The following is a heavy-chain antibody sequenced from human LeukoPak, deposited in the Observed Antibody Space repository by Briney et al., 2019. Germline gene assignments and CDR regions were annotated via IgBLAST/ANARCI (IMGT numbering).Heavy chain of an antibody. CDR2: TSASGGTT. Sequence: PGGSLRLSCAASGFTFSSYAMTWVRQVPGKGLEWVSGTSASGGTTYYADSVKGRFTISRDNAKNSLYLQMNSLRAEDTAVYYCARGGAAAGVQPSYGMDVWGQGTTVTVSS. CDR3: ARGGAAAGVQPSYGMDV. D-gene: IGHD6-13*01. CDR1: GFTFSSYA. V-gene: IGHV3-23*01. J-gene: IGHJ6*02.